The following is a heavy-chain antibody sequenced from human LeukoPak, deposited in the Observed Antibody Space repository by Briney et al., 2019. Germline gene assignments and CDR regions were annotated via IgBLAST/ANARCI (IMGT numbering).Heavy chain of an antibody. CDR3: ARLPTGYPNWFDT. CDR1: GFTFSSDV. J-gene: IGHJ5*02. CDR2: IHGGGVST. Sequence: GGSLRLSCAASGFTFSSDVMGWVRQAPGKGLEWVSAIHGGGVSTYYADSAKGRFTISRDNSKNTLYLQMNSLRADDTALYYCARLPTGYPNWFDTWGQGTLVTVSS. V-gene: IGHV3-23*01. D-gene: IGHD3-9*01.